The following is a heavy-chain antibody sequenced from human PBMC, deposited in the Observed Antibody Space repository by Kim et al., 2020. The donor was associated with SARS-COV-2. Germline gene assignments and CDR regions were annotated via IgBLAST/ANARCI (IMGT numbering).Heavy chain of an antibody. CDR3: AREGIAVAGTVDY. CDR2: INPSGGST. D-gene: IGHD6-19*01. CDR1: GYTFTSYY. J-gene: IGHJ4*02. V-gene: IGHV1-46*01. Sequence: ASVKVSCKASGYTFTSYYMHWVRQAPGQGLEWMGIINPSGGSTSYAQKFQGRVTMTRDTSTSTVYMELSRLRSEDTTVYYCAREGIAVAGTVDYWGQGTLVTVSS.